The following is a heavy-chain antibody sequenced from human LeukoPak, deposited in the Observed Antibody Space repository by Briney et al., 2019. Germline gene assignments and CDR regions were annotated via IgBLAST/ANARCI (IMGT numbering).Heavy chain of an antibody. Sequence: ASVKVSCKASGYTSTGYYMHWVRQAPGQGLEWMGWNNPNSGGTNYAQKFQGRVTMTRDTSISTAYMELSRLRSDDTAVYYCARDRSYDFWSGYYYYYMDVWGKGTTVTVSS. CDR2: NNPNSGGT. CDR1: GYTSTGYY. V-gene: IGHV1-2*02. D-gene: IGHD3-3*01. J-gene: IGHJ6*03. CDR3: ARDRSYDFWSGYYYYYMDV.